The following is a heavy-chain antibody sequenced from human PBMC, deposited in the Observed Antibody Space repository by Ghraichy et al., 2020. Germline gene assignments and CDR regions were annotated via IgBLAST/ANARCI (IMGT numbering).Heavy chain of an antibody. CDR3: ARDSVAVAGIDY. CDR1: GGSISSSSYY. CDR2: IYYSGST. V-gene: IGHV4-39*02. D-gene: IGHD6-19*01. Sequence: SETLSLTCTVSGGSISSSSYYWGWIRQPPGKGLEWIGSIYYSGSTYYNPSLKSRVTISVDTSKNQFSLKLSSVTAADTAVYYCARDSVAVAGIDYWGQGTLVTVSS. J-gene: IGHJ4*02.